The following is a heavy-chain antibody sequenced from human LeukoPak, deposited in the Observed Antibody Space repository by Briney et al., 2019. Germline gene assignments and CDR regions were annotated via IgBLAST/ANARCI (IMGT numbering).Heavy chain of an antibody. CDR3: ARGGGSYWYYYYYYMDV. V-gene: IGHV1-8*01. Sequence: GASVKVSCKASGYTFTSYDINWVRQATGQGLEWMGWMNPNSGNTGYAQKFQGRVTMTRNTSISTAYMELSSLRSEDTAVYYCARGGGSYWYYYYYYMDVWGKGTTVTISS. CDR1: GYTFTSYD. CDR2: MNPNSGNT. J-gene: IGHJ6*03. D-gene: IGHD1-26*01.